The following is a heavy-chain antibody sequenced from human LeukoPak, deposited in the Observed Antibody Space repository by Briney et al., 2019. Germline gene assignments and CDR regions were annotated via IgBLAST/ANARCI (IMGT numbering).Heavy chain of an antibody. Sequence: GSLNLSCASSGITFSSYEMNWVRQAPGKGLEWVSYISSSGSTIYYADSVKGRFTISRDNAKNSLYLQMNSLRAEDTVVYYCAALGITMIGGVWGKGTTVTISS. J-gene: IGHJ6*04. CDR1: GITFSSYE. V-gene: IGHV3-48*03. CDR3: AALGITMIGGV. CDR2: ISSSGSTI. D-gene: IGHD3-10*02.